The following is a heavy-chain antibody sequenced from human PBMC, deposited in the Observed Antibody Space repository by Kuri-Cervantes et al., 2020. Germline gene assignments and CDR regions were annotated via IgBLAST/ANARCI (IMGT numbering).Heavy chain of an antibody. J-gene: IGHJ6*02. V-gene: IGHV4-39*01. CDR2: IYYSGST. CDR1: GGSISSSSYY. D-gene: IGHD3-10*01. Sequence: ESLKISWTVSGGSISSSSYYWGWIRQPPGKGLEWIGSIYYSGSTYYNPSLKSRVTISVDTSKNQFSLKLSSVTAADTAVYYCARGPYGSGSYSYGMDVWGQGNTVPVSS. CDR3: ARGPYGSGSYSYGMDV.